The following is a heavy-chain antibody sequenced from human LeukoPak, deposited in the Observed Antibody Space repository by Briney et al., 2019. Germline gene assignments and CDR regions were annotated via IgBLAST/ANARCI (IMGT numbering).Heavy chain of an antibody. CDR2: VSSGAGTT. D-gene: IGHD2-21*02. CDR3: ARDATRGGDNDY. CDR1: GFTFTSYA. J-gene: IGHJ4*02. V-gene: IGHV3-23*01. Sequence: GGSLRLSCAASGFTFTSYAMSWVRQAPGKGLEWVSTVSSGAGTTYYADSVKGRFTISRDTSKNTLYLQMNSLRAEDTAVYYCARDATRGGDNDYWGQGTRVIVSS.